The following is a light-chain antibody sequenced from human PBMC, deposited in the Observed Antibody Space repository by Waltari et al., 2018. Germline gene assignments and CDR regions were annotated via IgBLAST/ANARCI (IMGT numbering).Light chain of an antibody. CDR1: SSDVGSSNL. J-gene: IGLJ1*01. CDR3: YSYAGGRV. CDR2: EVT. Sequence: QSALTQPASVSGSPGQSITISCTGSSSDVGSSNLVSWYLQHPGKAPKLIIYEVTKRPSGVSHRFSGSKSGNTASLTISGLQAEDEADYYCYSYAGGRVFGTGTKVTVL. V-gene: IGLV2-23*02.